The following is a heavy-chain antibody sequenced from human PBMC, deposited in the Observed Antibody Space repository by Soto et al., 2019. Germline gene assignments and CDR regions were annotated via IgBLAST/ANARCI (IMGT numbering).Heavy chain of an antibody. CDR2: INHSGST. CDR1: GGSFSGYY. J-gene: IGHJ3*02. D-gene: IGHD6-6*01. CDR3: ARTKGIAARLADAFDI. V-gene: IGHV4-34*01. Sequence: QVQLQQWGAGLLKPSETLSLTCAVYGGSFSGYYWSWIRQPPGKGLEWIGEINHSGSTNYNPSLKSRVTISVDTSKNQFSLKLSSVTAADTAVYYCARTKGIAARLADAFDIWGQGTMVTVSS.